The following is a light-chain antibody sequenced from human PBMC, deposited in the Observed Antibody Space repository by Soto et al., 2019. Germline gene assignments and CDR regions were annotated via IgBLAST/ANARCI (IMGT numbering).Light chain of an antibody. Sequence: EIVLTQSPGTLSLSPGERATLSCRASQSVSSTYLAWYQQKPGQAPRLLIYGASSRATGIPDRFSGSGTGTDFTLTISRLESEDFAVYYCQQYGSAPVTFGQGTKVAIK. J-gene: IGKJ1*01. CDR2: GAS. V-gene: IGKV3-20*01. CDR3: QQYGSAPVT. CDR1: QSVSSTY.